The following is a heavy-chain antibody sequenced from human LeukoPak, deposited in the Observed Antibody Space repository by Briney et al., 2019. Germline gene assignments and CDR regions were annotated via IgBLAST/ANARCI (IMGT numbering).Heavy chain of an antibody. V-gene: IGHV1-46*01. Sequence: ASVKVSCKTSGYPFITYYLHRVRQAPGQALEWMGIINPSDGNTNYAPKFRGRVTITSDTSTSTVYMELSSLRSEDTAIYYCTRDRMYLITGPGTSGYYLDYWAQGTLVNVSS. CDR2: INPSDGNT. CDR3: TRDRMYLITGPGTSGYYLDY. D-gene: IGHD6-19*01. J-gene: IGHJ4*02. CDR1: GYPFITYY.